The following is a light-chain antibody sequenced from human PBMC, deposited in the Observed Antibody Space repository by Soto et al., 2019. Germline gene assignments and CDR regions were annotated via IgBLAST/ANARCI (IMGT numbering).Light chain of an antibody. CDR1: QSVRSY. J-gene: IGKJ4*01. Sequence: EIVMTQSPATLSLSPGERATLSCRASQSVRSYLAWYQQKPGQAPRLLLFDASHRATGVPARFSGSGSATDFTLTISNLEHEDFAVYYCQQRSSWPLTFGGGTEVEIK. CDR3: QQRSSWPLT. V-gene: IGKV3-11*01. CDR2: DAS.